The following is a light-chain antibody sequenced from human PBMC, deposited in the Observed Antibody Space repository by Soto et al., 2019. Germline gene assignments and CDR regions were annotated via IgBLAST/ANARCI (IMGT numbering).Light chain of an antibody. CDR3: QQYGSSPRT. V-gene: IGKV3-20*01. J-gene: IGKJ2*01. CDR2: AAG. Sequence: EIVLTQSPGTLSLSPGERATLSCRASESVDSSYLAWYQQKPGQAPRLLMYAAGTRATGIPDRFSGSGSGTDFTLTISRLEPADYAVYYCQQYGSSPRTFGQGTKLEIK. CDR1: ESVDSSY.